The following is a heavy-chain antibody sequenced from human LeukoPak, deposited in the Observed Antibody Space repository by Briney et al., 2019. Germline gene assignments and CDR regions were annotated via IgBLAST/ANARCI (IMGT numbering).Heavy chain of an antibody. J-gene: IGHJ4*02. V-gene: IGHV4-61*02. CDR3: ARGPGYCSSTSCYSLDY. CDR2: IYTSGST. D-gene: IGHD2-2*02. CDR1: GGSISSGSYY. Sequence: PSETLSLTCTVSGGSISSGSYYWSWIRQPAGKGLEWIGRIYTSGSTNYNPSLKSRVTISVDTSKNQFSLKLSSVTAADTAVYYCARGPGYCSSTSCYSLDYWGQGTLVTVSS.